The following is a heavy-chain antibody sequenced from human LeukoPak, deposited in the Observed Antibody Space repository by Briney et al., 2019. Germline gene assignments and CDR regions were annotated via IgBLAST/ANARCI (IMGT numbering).Heavy chain of an antibody. CDR1: GYTFTSYG. D-gene: IGHD5-12*01. CDR3: AKEAYSGYNSYYYYGLDV. J-gene: IGHJ6*02. Sequence: ASVKVSCKASGYTFTSYGISWVRQAPGQGLEWMGWISAYNGNTNYAQKLQGRVTMTTDTSTSTAYMELRSLRAEDTAVYYCAKEAYSGYNSYYYYGLDVWGQGTTVTVSS. CDR2: ISAYNGNT. V-gene: IGHV1-18*01.